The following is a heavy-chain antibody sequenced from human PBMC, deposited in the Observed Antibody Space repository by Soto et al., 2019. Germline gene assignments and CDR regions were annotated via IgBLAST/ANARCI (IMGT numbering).Heavy chain of an antibody. J-gene: IGHJ4*02. D-gene: IGHD3-10*01. CDR1: GFTFSSYS. V-gene: IGHV3-21*01. Sequence: EVQLVESGGGLVKPGGSLRLSCAASGFTFSSYSMNWVRQAPGKGLEWVSSISSSSSYIYYPDSVKGRFTISRDNAKNSLYLQMNSLRAEDTAVYYCARAGYYGSGSYYYYWGQGTLVTVSS. CDR2: ISSSSSYI. CDR3: ARAGYYGSGSYYYY.